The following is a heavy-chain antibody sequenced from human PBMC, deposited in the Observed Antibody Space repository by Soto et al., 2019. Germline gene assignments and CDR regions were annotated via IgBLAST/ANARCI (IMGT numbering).Heavy chain of an antibody. V-gene: IGHV1-2*02. J-gene: IGHJ4*02. CDR2: INPNSGGT. D-gene: IGHD3-22*01. CDR3: AREDYYDSSGSPLDY. Sequence: ASVKVSCKASGYTFTGYYMHWVRQAPGQGLEWMGWINPNSGGTNYAQKFQGRVTMTRDTSISTAYMELSRLRSDDTAVYYCAREDYYDSSGSPLDYWGQGTLVTGSS. CDR1: GYTFTGYY.